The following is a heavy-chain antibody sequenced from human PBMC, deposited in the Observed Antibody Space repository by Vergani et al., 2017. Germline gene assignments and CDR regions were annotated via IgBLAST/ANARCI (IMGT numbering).Heavy chain of an antibody. CDR2: IKDDGSEE. CDR1: GFTFGTYW. D-gene: IGHD3-10*01. V-gene: IGHV3-7*01. J-gene: IGHJ4*02. Sequence: VHLVESGGGLVQPGGSLRLSCIASGFTFGTYWMSWVRQRPGKGLEWVASIKDDGSEEYYLDSVKGRFTTSRDNAQNSLYLQMNSLTSEDTAVYYCATRVSYLTKWGQGTLVTVSS. CDR3: ATRVSYLTK.